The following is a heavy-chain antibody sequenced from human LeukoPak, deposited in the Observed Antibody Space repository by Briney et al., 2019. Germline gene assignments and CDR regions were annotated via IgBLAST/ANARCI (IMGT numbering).Heavy chain of an antibody. D-gene: IGHD3-3*01. V-gene: IGHV3-33*01. CDR1: GYTFSSYG. CDR3: ARTHYDFWSGYPLPFGY. CDR2: IWYDGSNK. J-gene: IGHJ4*02. Sequence: PGRSLRLSCAASGYTFSSYGMHWVRQAPGKGLEWMAVIWYDGSNKYYADSVKGRFTITRDNSKNTLYLQMNSLRAEDTAVYYCARTHYDFWSGYPLPFGYWGQGTLVTVSS.